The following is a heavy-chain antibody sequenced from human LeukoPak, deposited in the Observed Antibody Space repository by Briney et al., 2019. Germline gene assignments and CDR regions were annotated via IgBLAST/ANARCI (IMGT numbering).Heavy chain of an antibody. J-gene: IGHJ5*02. CDR2: FYTSGTT. CDR1: GGSISSYY. CDR3: ARVNCGGDCYGRGDFDP. V-gene: IGHV4-4*07. Sequence: SETLSLTCTVSGGSISSYYWSWIRQPAGKGLEWIGRFYTSGTTNYNPSLKSRVTMSVDTSKNQFSLKLSSVTAADTAVYYCARVNCGGDCYGRGDFDPWGQGTLVTVSS. D-gene: IGHD2-21*02.